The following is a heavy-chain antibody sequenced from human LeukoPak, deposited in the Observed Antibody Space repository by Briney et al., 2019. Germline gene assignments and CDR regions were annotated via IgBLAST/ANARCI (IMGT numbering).Heavy chain of an antibody. D-gene: IGHD3-3*01. CDR3: AKMGTIFGVVFYFDY. CDR1: GFTFSSYA. J-gene: IGHJ4*02. CDR2: ISGSGGST. Sequence: VGSLRLSCAASGFTFSSYAMSWFRQAPGKGLEWVSAISGSGGSTYYADSVKGRFTISRDNSKNTLYLQMNSLRAQDTAVYYCAKMGTIFGVVFYFDYWGQGTLVTVSS. V-gene: IGHV3-23*01.